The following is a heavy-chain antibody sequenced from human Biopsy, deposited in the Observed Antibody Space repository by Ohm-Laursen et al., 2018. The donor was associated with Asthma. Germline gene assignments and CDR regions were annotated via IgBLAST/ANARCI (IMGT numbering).Heavy chain of an antibody. D-gene: IGHD3-22*01. V-gene: IGHV3-23*01. J-gene: IGHJ3*01. CDR2: ITGSGGFT. CDR3: VEDTLIDSKNYYTFEV. Sequence: GSLRLSCTASGFTFSNYAMSWVRQAPGKGLEWVSSITGSGGFTYYADSVKGRFTISRDKSENTLYLQMTSLRAEDTAVYYCVEDTLIDSKNYYTFEVWGQGTMVTVSS. CDR1: GFTFSNYA.